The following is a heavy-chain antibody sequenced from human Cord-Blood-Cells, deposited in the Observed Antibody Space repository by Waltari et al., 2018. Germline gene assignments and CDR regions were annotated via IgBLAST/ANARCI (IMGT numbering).Heavy chain of an antibody. Sequence: QVQLQQWGAGLLKPSETLSLTCAVYGGSFSGYSSPWIRNPPGHGLEWFGEINHSGSTNYNPSLKSRVTISVDTSKNQFSLKLSSVTAADTAVYYCARDGPISSSWYGVRGNWFDPWGQGTLVTVSS. CDR1: GGSFSGYS. V-gene: IGHV4-34*01. J-gene: IGHJ5*02. CDR2: INHSGST. CDR3: ARDGPISSSWYGVRGNWFDP. D-gene: IGHD6-13*01.